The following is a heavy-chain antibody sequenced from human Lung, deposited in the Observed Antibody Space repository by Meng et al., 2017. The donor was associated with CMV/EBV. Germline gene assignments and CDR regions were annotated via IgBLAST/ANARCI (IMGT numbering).Heavy chain of an antibody. D-gene: IGHD3-10*01. J-gene: IGHJ1*01. V-gene: IGHV4-4*02. CDR1: GDSITNHNW. Sequence: QGRLRESGPALVKPSETLSLTCAFSGDSITNHNWWAWVRQPPGKGLEWIGEIPHRGSSAYNPSLKSRVSMSIDKSKNQFSLKLTSVTAADTAVYHCLRRSGGSVWGQGTLVTVSS. CDR3: LRRSGGSV. CDR2: IPHRGSS.